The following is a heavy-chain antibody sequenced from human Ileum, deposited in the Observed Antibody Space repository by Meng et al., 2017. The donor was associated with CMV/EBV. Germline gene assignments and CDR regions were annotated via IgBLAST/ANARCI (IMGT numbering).Heavy chain of an antibody. J-gene: IGHJ4*02. CDR1: GGSFSEYH. CDR3: ARASPQRRFLSY. CDR2: INHGGSS. V-gene: IGHV4-34*01. D-gene: IGHD3-3*01. Sequence: QVRLKQWGAGLLKPSGTLSLMCAVYGGSFSEYHWSWIRQPPGKGLEWIGEINHGGSSNYNPSLKSRVTISVDRSRNQVSLKLTSVTAADTAVYYCARASPQRRFLSYWGQGTLVTVSS.